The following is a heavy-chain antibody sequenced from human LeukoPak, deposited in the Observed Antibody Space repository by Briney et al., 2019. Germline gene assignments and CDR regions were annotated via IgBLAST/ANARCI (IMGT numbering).Heavy chain of an antibody. J-gene: IGHJ4*01. V-gene: IGHV4-59*01. CDR1: GGPSSSYY. CDR3: TRNTYLAY. CDR2: IYYSGNT. Sequence: SETLSLTCTVSGGPSSSYYWSWIRPPPGKGLEWIGYIYYSGNTNYNPPLKSRGTVLIDPSKNQFSLKLSSVTAADTDTYCFTRNTYLAYSGEGTPVTVPS.